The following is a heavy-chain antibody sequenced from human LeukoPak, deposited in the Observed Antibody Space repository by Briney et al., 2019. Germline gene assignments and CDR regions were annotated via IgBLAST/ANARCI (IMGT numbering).Heavy chain of an antibody. CDR1: GYTLTELS. D-gene: IGHD1-14*01. CDR2: FDPEDGET. J-gene: IGHJ5*02. V-gene: IGHV1-24*01. Sequence: GASVKVSCKVSGYTLTELSMHWVRQAPGEGLEWMGGFDPEDGETIYAQKFQGRVTMTEDTSTDTAYMELSSLRSEDTAVYYCATDPPDRYNWFDPWGQGTLVTVSS. CDR3: ATDPPDRYNWFDP.